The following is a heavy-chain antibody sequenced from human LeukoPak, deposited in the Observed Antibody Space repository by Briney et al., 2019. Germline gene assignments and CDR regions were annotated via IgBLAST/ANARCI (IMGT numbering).Heavy chain of an antibody. CDR1: RCTFSRYG. J-gene: IGHJ4*02. CDR2: ISSNNDKK. V-gene: IGHV1-18*01. Sequence: ASVNVSCKASRCTFSRYGISGVGLAPGQGLEWMGWISSNNDKKNYAQAVQDRVTMTTDTSTSKAYMELRSLRSDDKAVYYCARAEVTKVGGYLDYWGQGTLVTVSS. CDR3: ARAEVTKVGGYLDY. D-gene: IGHD3-10*01.